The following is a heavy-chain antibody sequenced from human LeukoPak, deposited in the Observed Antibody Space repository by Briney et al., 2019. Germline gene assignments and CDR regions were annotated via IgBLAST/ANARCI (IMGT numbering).Heavy chain of an antibody. D-gene: IGHD3-3*01. V-gene: IGHV4-59*01. CDR2: IYYSGST. J-gene: IGHJ6*02. CDR3: ARVAGVFWSGYAFYYYYGMDV. Sequence: SETLSLTCTVSGGSISGYYWSWIRQPPGKGLEWIGYIYYSGSTNYNPSLKSRVTISVDTSKNQFSLKLSSVTAADTAVYYCARVAGVFWSGYAFYYYYGMDVWGQGTTATVSS. CDR1: GGSISGYY.